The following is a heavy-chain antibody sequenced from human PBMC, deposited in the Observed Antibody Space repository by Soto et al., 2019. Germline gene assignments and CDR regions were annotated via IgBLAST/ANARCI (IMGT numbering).Heavy chain of an antibody. J-gene: IGHJ6*02. CDR3: ARAVVTATSYYYYGMDV. CDR1: GGTFSSYA. CDR2: IIPIFGTA. D-gene: IGHD2-21*02. Sequence: SVKVSCKASGGTFSSYAISRVRQAPGQGLEWMGGIIPIFGTANYAQKFQGRVTITADESTSTAYMELSSLRSEDTAVYYCARAVVTATSYYYYGMDVWGQGTTVTVSS. V-gene: IGHV1-69*13.